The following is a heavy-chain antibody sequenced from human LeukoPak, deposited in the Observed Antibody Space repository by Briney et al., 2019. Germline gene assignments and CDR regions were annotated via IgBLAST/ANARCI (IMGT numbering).Heavy chain of an antibody. CDR3: ARGLGSDIVATISYFDY. CDR2: IYSGGST. D-gene: IGHD5-12*01. CDR1: GFTVSSNY. V-gene: IGHV3-66*01. Sequence: PGGSLRLSCTASGFTVSSNYMSWVRQAPGKGLEWVSVIYSGGSTYYADSVKGRFTISRDNSKNTLYLQMISLRAEDTAVYYCARGLGSDIVATISYFDYWGQGTLVTVSS. J-gene: IGHJ4*02.